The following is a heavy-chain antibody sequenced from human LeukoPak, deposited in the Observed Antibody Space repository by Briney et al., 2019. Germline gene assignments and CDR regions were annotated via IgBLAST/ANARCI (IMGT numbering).Heavy chain of an antibody. Sequence: ASVKVSCKVSGYTLTELSMHWVRQAPGKGLEWMGGFDPEDGETIYAQKFQGRVTMTEDTSTDTAYMELSSLRSEDTAVYYCATRMITFGGVIVPFDYWGQGTLATVSS. V-gene: IGHV1-24*01. CDR2: FDPEDGET. D-gene: IGHD3-16*02. J-gene: IGHJ4*02. CDR3: ATRMITFGGVIVPFDY. CDR1: GYTLTELS.